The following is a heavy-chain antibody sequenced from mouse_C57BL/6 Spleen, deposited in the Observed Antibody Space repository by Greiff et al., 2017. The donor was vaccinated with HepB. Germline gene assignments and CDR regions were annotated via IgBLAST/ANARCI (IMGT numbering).Heavy chain of an antibody. CDR2: INPSSGYT. CDR1: GYTFTSYT. V-gene: IGHV1-4*01. J-gene: IGHJ3*01. Sequence: VQLQQSGAELARPGASVKMSCKASGYTFTSYTMHWVKQRPGQGLEWIGYINPSSGYTKYNQKFKDKATLTADKSSSTAYMQLSSLTSEDSAVYYCAYDYDGAWFAYWGQGTLVTVSA. D-gene: IGHD2-4*01. CDR3: AYDYDGAWFAY.